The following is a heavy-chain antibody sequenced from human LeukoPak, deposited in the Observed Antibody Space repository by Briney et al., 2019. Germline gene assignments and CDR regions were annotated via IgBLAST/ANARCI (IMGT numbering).Heavy chain of an antibody. D-gene: IGHD2-15*01. V-gene: IGHV3-7*01. Sequence: PGGSLRLSCAASGFTLNMYWMSWVRQAPGKGLEWVANMKQDGSVKFYVDSVKGRFIISRDNAKNSLYLQMNSLRAEDTAVYYCARDLSLYCSGGSCYSLNYWGQGTLVTVSS. CDR3: ARDLSLYCSGGSCYSLNY. CDR2: MKQDGSVK. CDR1: GFTLNMYW. J-gene: IGHJ4*02.